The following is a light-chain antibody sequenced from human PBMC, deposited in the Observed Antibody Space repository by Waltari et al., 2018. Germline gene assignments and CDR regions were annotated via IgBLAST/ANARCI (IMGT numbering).Light chain of an antibody. CDR3: SSYAGSDTYIL. J-gene: IGLJ2*01. CDR1: SGDVGGYYY. V-gene: IGLV2-11*01. Sequence: QSALTQPRSVSGSPGQSVTISCTGTSGDVGGYYYVSWYQQYPGKAPKLLIYSVTRRPSGVPGRFSGSRSGNTASLTISGLQPEDEADYYCSSYAGSDTYILFGGGTKLTVL. CDR2: SVT.